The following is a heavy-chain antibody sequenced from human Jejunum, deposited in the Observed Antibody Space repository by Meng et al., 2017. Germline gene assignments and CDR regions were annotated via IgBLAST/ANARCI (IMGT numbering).Heavy chain of an antibody. V-gene: IGHV3-43*01. D-gene: IGHD6-13*01. CDR3: AKGLSSSSWSFDY. J-gene: IGHJ4*02. Sequence: GGSLRLSCAASGFTFDDYAMHWVRQAPGKGLEWVSLITWDGGRTYYADSVKGRFTISRDNSKNSLYLQMNSLITEDTALYYCAKGLSSSSWSFDYWGQGTLVTSPQ. CDR2: ITWDGGRT. CDR1: GFTFDDYA.